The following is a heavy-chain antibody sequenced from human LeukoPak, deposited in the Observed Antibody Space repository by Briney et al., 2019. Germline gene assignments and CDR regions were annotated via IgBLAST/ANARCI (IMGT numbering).Heavy chain of an antibody. V-gene: IGHV1-46*01. Sequence: ASVKVSCKASGYTFTSNYIHWVRQAPGQGLEWMGMIYPRDGSTSYAQNFQGRVTVTRDTSTSTVHMELSGLRSEETAVYYCARDQEGFDYWGQGTLVTVSS. J-gene: IGHJ4*02. CDR1: GYTFTSNY. CDR3: ARDQEGFDY. CDR2: IYPRDGST.